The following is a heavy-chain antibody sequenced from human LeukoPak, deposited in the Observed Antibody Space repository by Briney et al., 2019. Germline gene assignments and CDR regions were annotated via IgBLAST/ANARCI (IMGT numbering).Heavy chain of an antibody. CDR3: AGGLGVLRFSILYYLDY. CDR2: INHSGST. V-gene: IGHV4-34*01. D-gene: IGHD3-3*01. J-gene: IGHJ4*02. CDR1: GGSFSGYY. Sequence: SETLSLTCAVYGGSFSGYYWSWIRQPPGKGLEWIGEINHSGSTNYNPSLKSRVTISVDTSKNQFSLKLSSVTAADTAVYYCAGGLGVLRFSILYYLDYWGQGTLVTVSS.